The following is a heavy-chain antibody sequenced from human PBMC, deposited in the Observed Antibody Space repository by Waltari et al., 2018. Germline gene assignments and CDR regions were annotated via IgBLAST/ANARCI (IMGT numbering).Heavy chain of an antibody. CDR2: ISYNGAT. CDR3: ATYIGASIGTAAFDV. Sequence: QLQLQESGPGLVKPSETLSLSCSVSGGSIPSNRHYWGWIRQPPGQGLEWIGTISYNGATYSSPSLRGRVTVSRDTSMNQLSLKLGSVTAADTAVYYCATYIGASIGTAAFDVWGQGTMVTVSS. D-gene: IGHD5-12*01. CDR1: GGSIPSNRHY. J-gene: IGHJ3*01. V-gene: IGHV4-39*01.